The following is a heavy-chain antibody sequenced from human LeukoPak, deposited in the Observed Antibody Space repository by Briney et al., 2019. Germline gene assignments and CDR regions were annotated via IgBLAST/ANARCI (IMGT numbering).Heavy chain of an antibody. CDR3: AKAPLRLRFLSGYYYYMDV. Sequence: GGSLRLSCAASGFTFSSYAMSWVRQAPGKGLEWVSAIICSGGSTYYADSVKGRFTISRDNSKNTLYLQMNSLRAEDTAVYYCAKAPLRLRFLSGYYYYMDVWGKGTTVTVSS. CDR1: GFTFSSYA. CDR2: IICSGGST. V-gene: IGHV3-23*01. J-gene: IGHJ6*03. D-gene: IGHD3-3*01.